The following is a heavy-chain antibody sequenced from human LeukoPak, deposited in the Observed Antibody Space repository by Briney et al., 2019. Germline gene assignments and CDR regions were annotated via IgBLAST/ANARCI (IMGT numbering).Heavy chain of an antibody. V-gene: IGHV3-21*01. J-gene: IGHJ6*03. Sequence: PGGSLRLSCAASGFTFSSYSMNWVRQAPGKGLEWVSSISSSSSYIYYADSVKGRFTISRDNAKNSLYLQMNSLRAEDTAVYYCAREGYDSSGYYRNGTYYYYYYMDVWGKGTTVTVSS. CDR1: GFTFSSYS. D-gene: IGHD3-22*01. CDR2: ISSSSSYI. CDR3: AREGYDSSGYYRNGTYYYYYYMDV.